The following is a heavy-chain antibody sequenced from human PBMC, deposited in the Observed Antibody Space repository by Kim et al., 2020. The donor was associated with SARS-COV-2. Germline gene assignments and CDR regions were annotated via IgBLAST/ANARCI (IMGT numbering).Heavy chain of an antibody. Sequence: GGSLRLSCAASGFTFSSYGMFWVRQAPGKGLEWVAYISYDESEKYYPDSVKGRFTISRDNSQSTLYLQMNSLRAEDTAIYYCARDGTYCGGRTCSLPYFFYAMDV. CDR2: ISYDESEK. J-gene: IGHJ6*01. CDR3: ARDGTYCGGRTCSLPYFFYAMDV. CDR1: GFTFSSYG. V-gene: IGHV3-33*05. D-gene: IGHD2-15*01.